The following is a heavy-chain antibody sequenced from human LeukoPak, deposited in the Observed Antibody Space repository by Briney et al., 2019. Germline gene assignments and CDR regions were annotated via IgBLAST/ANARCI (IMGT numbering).Heavy chain of an antibody. J-gene: IGHJ5*02. CDR1: GGSFSGYY. Sequence: PSETLSLTCAVYGGSFSGYYWSWIRQPPVKGLEWIGEINHSGSTNYNPSLKSRVTMSVDTSKNQYSLKLSSVTAADTAVYYCARGQPYSTSKNWFDPWGQGTLVTVSS. CDR2: INHSGST. CDR3: ARGQPYSTSKNWFDP. V-gene: IGHV4-34*01. D-gene: IGHD4-11*01.